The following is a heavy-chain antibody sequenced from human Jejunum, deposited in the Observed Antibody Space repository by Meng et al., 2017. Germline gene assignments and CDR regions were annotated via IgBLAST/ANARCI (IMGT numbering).Heavy chain of an antibody. CDR1: GYPFTGDG. J-gene: IGHJ4*02. V-gene: IGHV1-18*01. Sequence: QVQLVQSGGEVKKPGASVKVSCKASGYPFTGDGISWGRQAPGQGLEWMGWISGLSGGTKYSQKFQGRVTMTTDTSTSTAYMELRSLRSDDTAVYYCARGGGSTAYFDYWGQGTLVTVSS. CDR3: ARGGGSTAYFDY. CDR2: ISGLSGGT. D-gene: IGHD3-16*01.